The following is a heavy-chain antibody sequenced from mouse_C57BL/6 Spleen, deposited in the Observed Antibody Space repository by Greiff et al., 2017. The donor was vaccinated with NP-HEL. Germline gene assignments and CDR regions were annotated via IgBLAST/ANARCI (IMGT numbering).Heavy chain of an antibody. CDR1: GFSLSTFGMG. V-gene: IGHV8-8*01. CDR2: IWWVDDK. CDR3: DRIKRYYGSSYYFDY. Sequence: QVTLKVSGPGILQPSQTLSLTCSFSGFSLSTFGMGVGWIRQPSGKGLEWLAHIWWVDDKYYNPVLKSRLTISKDTSKNQVFLKIANVYTADTATYYCDRIKRYYGSSYYFDYWGQGTTLTVSS. J-gene: IGHJ2*01. D-gene: IGHD1-1*01.